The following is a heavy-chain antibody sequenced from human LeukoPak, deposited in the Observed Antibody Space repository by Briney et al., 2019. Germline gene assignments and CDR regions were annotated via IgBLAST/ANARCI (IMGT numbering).Heavy chain of an antibody. J-gene: IGHJ4*02. D-gene: IGHD2-21*02. CDR1: GFTFTTFA. V-gene: IGHV3-23*01. CDR2: INHNGAST. CDR3: VKRAYCGGDCYPDY. Sequence: GGSLRLSCAASGFTFTTFAMSWVRHTPGKGLQWVSAINHNGASTYYADSVRGRFTISRDNSRNALYLQLNSLRVEDTAVYYCVKRAYCGGDCYPDYWGQGTLVTVSS.